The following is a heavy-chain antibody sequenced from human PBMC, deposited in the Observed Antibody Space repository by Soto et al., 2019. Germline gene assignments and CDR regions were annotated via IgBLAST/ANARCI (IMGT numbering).Heavy chain of an antibody. J-gene: IGHJ4*02. Sequence: SETLSLTCAVYGGSLSGYYWSWIRQPPGKGLEWIGENNHSGSTNYNPSLKSRVTISVDTSKNQFSLKLSSVTAADTAVYYCARGKGSRRRGVASYFDYWGQGTLVTVSS. V-gene: IGHV4-34*01. CDR3: ARGKGSRRRGVASYFDY. CDR1: GGSLSGYY. D-gene: IGHD2-15*01. CDR2: NNHSGST.